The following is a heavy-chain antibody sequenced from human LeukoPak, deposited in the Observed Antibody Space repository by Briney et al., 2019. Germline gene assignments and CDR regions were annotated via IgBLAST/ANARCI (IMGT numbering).Heavy chain of an antibody. CDR2: ISGSGGST. V-gene: IGHV3-23*01. CDR3: AKDGGWGNADY. D-gene: IGHD3-16*01. J-gene: IGHJ4*02. Sequence: QTGGSLRLSCAASGFTFSSYEMNWVRQAPGKGLEWVSAISGSGGSTYYADSVKGRFTISRDNSKNTLYLQMNSLRAEDTAVYYCAKDGGWGNADYWGQGTLVTVSS. CDR1: GFTFSSYE.